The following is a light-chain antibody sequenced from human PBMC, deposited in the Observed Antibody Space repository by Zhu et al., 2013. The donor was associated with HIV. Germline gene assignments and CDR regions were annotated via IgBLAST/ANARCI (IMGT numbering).Light chain of an antibody. J-gene: IGKJ2*01. CDR3: QQYNNWPYT. V-gene: IGKV3-20*01. CDR2: GAS. CDR1: QSVSSSY. Sequence: EIVLTQSPGTLSLSPGERATLSCRASQSVSSSYLAWYQQKPGQAPRLLIYGASSRATGIPDRFSGSGSGTEFTLTISSLDSEDFAVYYCQQYNNWPYTFGQGTKLEIK.